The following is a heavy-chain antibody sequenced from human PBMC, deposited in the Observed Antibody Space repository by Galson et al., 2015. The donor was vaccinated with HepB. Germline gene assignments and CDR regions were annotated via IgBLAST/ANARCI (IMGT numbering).Heavy chain of an antibody. CDR2: INAYNGNT. CDR3: ARPPGDSGSYFPDAFDI. D-gene: IGHD1-26*01. V-gene: IGHV1-18*01. CDR1: GYTFTSYG. Sequence: SVKVSCKASGYTFTSYGISWVRQAPGQGLEWMGWINAYNGNTNYAQKLQGRVTMTTDTSTSTAYLQWSSLKASDTAMYYCARPPGDSGSYFPDAFDIWGQGTMVTVSS. J-gene: IGHJ3*02.